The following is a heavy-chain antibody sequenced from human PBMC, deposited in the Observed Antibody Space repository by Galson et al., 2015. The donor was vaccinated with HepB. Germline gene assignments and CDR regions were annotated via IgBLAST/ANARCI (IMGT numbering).Heavy chain of an antibody. D-gene: IGHD4-17*01. Sequence: SLRLSCAASGFTFSSYAMSWVRQAPGKGLEWVSAISGSGGSTYYADSVKGRFTISRDNSKNTLYLQMNSLRAEDTAVYYCAKELGATVKRSYYYYGMDVWGQGTLVTVSS. CDR2: ISGSGGST. V-gene: IGHV3-23*01. CDR3: AKELGATVKRSYYYYGMDV. J-gene: IGHJ6*02. CDR1: GFTFSSYA.